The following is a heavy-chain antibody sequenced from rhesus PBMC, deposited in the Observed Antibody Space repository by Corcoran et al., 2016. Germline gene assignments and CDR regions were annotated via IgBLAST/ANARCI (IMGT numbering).Heavy chain of an antibody. CDR3: TRDQDSSWSSFFDY. CDR2: ISESGGTI. V-gene: IGHV3-100*02. CDR1: GFTFSTYE. D-gene: IGHD6-13*01. J-gene: IGHJ4*01. Sequence: DVQLVESGGGLVKPGGSLRLYCVASGFTFSTYEIHWVRQAPGKGLEWCAGISESGGTIYDADSVKGRFTISRDNAKNSLCLQMNSLRAEDTAVYFCTRDQDSSWSSFFDYWGQGVLFTVSS.